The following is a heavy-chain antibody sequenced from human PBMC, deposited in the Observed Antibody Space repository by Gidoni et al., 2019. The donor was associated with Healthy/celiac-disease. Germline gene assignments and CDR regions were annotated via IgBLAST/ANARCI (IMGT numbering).Heavy chain of an antibody. J-gene: IGHJ5*02. Sequence: QVQLVQSGAEVKKPGSSVKVSCKASGGTFSSYTISWVRQAPGQGLEWMGRIIPILGIANYAQKFQCRVTITADKSTSTAYMELSSLRSEDTAVYYCARGVNLDWFDPWGQGTLVTVSS. D-gene: IGHD3-3*01. CDR3: ARGVNLDWFDP. V-gene: IGHV1-69*02. CDR2: IIPILGIA. CDR1: GGTFSSYT.